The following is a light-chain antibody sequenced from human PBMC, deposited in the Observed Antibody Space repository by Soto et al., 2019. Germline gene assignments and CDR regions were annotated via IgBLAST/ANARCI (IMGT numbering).Light chain of an antibody. V-gene: IGKV3-11*01. Sequence: EIVLTQSPATLSLSPGERATLSCRASQSVSSSLAWYQQKPGQAPKLLIYDVSVRATAIPARFIGTGSGTDFTLTISSLEPEDFAIYYCQQRSNWQVTFGGGTKVEI. J-gene: IGKJ4*01. CDR1: QSVSSS. CDR2: DVS. CDR3: QQRSNWQVT.